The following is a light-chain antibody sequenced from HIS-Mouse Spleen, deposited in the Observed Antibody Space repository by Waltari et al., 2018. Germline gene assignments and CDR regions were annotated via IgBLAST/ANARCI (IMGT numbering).Light chain of an antibody. Sequence: DIVMTQSPDSPAVSLGEGATINCKSSQSVLYSSNNKNYLAWYQQKPGQPPKLLIYWASTRESGVPDRFSGSGSGTDFTLTISSLQAEDVAVYYCQQYYSTPYTFGQGTKLEIK. V-gene: IGKV4-1*01. CDR3: QQYYSTPYT. J-gene: IGKJ2*01. CDR2: WAS. CDR1: QSVLYSSNNKNY.